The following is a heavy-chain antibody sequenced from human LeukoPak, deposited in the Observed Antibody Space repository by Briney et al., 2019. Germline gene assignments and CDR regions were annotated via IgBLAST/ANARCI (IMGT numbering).Heavy chain of an antibody. CDR1: GFTVSSNY. CDR2: IYSGGST. CDR3: ARDHPPTYGSGSFDY. V-gene: IGHV3-66*02. J-gene: IGHJ4*02. D-gene: IGHD3-10*01. Sequence: GGSLRLSCAASGFTVSSNYMSWVRQAPGKGLEWVSVIYSGGSTYYADSVKGRFTISRDNSKNTLYLQMNSLRAEDTAVYYCARDHPPTYGSGSFDYWGQGTLVTVSS.